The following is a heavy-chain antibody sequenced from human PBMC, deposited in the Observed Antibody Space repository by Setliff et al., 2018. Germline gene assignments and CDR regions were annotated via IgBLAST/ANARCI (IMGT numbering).Heavy chain of an antibody. V-gene: IGHV4-39*01. CDR3: ANRGYDGSGKYYTLYLDY. D-gene: IGHD3-10*01. Sequence: TSETLSLTCTVSGGSLTGTSNYWAWIRQPPGKGLEWIGSVFYTEGTHYNESLKSRLAISLDTSKNQFSLRLSSVTAAGTAVYYCANRGYDGSGKYYTLYLDYWGQGTLVTVSS. CDR1: GGSLTGTSNY. CDR2: VFYTEGT. J-gene: IGHJ4*02.